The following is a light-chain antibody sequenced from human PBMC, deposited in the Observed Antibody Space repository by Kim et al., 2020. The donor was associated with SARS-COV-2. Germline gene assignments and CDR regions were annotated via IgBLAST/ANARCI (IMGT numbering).Light chain of an antibody. CDR3: HEYHSWPPYT. V-gene: IGKV3-15*01. Sequence: EIVMTQSPATLSVSPGERATLPCTASQSVSSNLAWYQQKPGQAPRLLIYGASTRATGIPARFSGSGSGTEFTLTISSLQSEDFAVYYCHEYHSWPPYTFGQGTKLEIK. CDR2: GAS. J-gene: IGKJ2*01. CDR1: QSVSSN.